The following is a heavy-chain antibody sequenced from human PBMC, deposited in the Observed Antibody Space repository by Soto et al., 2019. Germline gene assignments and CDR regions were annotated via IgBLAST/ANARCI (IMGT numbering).Heavy chain of an antibody. CDR2: IKQDENGK. V-gene: IGHV3-7*02. CDR3: AAHDGPAAAGLVLDF. CDR1: GFTFSSRW. D-gene: IGHD6-13*01. Sequence: EVQLVESGGGLVQPGGSLRLSCAASGFTFSSRWMTWVRQAPGKGLEWVANIKQDENGKDYVDSVKGRFTISRDNAKNSLYLQMNSLRAEDTAVYYCAAHDGPAAAGLVLDFWGQGTLVNVSS. J-gene: IGHJ4*02.